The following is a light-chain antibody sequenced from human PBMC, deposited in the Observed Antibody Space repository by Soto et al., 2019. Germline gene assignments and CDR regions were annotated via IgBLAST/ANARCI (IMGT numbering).Light chain of an antibody. Sequence: EIVMTQSPATLSVSPGERATLSCRASQSVNGNLAWYQQKPGQPPRLLIYGASTRATGIPARFSGSGSGTEFTLTISSLQSEDFAVYYCQQYNNWTLTFGGGTKVEIK. V-gene: IGKV3-15*01. CDR2: GAS. CDR1: QSVNGN. CDR3: QQYNNWTLT. J-gene: IGKJ4*01.